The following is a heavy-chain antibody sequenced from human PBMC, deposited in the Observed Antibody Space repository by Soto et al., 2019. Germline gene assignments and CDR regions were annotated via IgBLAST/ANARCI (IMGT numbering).Heavy chain of an antibody. D-gene: IGHD3-22*01. CDR2: IYYSGST. CDR3: AGQPYYYDSSGYYSPQFDY. V-gene: IGHV4-59*01. Sequence: ETLSLTCTVSGGSISSYYWSWIRQPPGKGLEWIGYIYYSGSTNYNPSLKSRVTISVDTSKNQFSLKLSSVTAADTAVYYCAGQPYYYDSSGYYSPQFDYWGQGTLVTVSS. J-gene: IGHJ4*02. CDR1: GGSISSYY.